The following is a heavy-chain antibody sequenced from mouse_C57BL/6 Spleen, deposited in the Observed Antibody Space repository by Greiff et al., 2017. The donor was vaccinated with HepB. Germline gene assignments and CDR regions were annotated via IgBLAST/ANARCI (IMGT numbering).Heavy chain of an antibody. D-gene: IGHD1-1*01. Sequence: EVQLVESGGGLVKPGGSLKLSCAASGITFSDYGMHWVRQAPEKGLEWVAYISSGSSTIYYADTVKGRFTISRDNAKNTLFLQMTSLRSEDTAMYYCARRIYYYGSSGGYAMDYWGQGTSVTVSS. CDR3: ARRIYYYGSSGGYAMDY. J-gene: IGHJ4*01. CDR1: GITFSDYG. CDR2: ISSGSSTI. V-gene: IGHV5-17*01.